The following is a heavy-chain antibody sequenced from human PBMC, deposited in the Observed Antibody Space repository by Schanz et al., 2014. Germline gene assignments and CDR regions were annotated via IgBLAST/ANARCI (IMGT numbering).Heavy chain of an antibody. CDR2: ISGSGGST. CDR3: AKGRFGELSAFDI. CDR1: GLTFSTDA. D-gene: IGHD3-10*01. Sequence: EVQLLESGGGLVQPGGSLRLSCAASGLTFSTDAMSWVRQAPGRGLEWVSAISGSGGSTYYADSVKGRFTISRDNSKNTLYLQMNSLRAEDTAVYYCAKGRFGELSAFDIWGQGTMVTVSS. J-gene: IGHJ3*02. V-gene: IGHV3-23*01.